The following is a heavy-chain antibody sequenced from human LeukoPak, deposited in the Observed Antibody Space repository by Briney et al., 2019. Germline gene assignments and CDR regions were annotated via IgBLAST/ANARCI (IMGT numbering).Heavy chain of an antibody. CDR3: ARGGISSADYFFDY. CDR2: ISAYSGNT. CDR1: GYIFSNHG. V-gene: IGHV1-18*04. J-gene: IGHJ4*02. D-gene: IGHD6-13*01. Sequence: ASVKVSYKASGYIFSNHGISWVRQAPGQGLEWMGWISAYSGNTNSAQKVQGRVTVTTDTSTSTAYMELRSLRSDDTAVYYCARGGISSADYFFDYWGQGTLVTVSS.